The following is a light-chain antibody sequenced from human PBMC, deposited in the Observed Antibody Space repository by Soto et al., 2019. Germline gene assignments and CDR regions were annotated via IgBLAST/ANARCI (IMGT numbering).Light chain of an antibody. Sequence: AIQMTQSPFSLSASVGDRFTITCRAIQVIIDDLSWYQQKAGKAPKLLIFTASKLNSGVPSRFSGSFSGTNFSLTISDLQPEDCATYYCLQDYSYPRTFGQGTKVDIK. V-gene: IGKV1-6*01. CDR2: TAS. J-gene: IGKJ1*01. CDR3: LQDYSYPRT. CDR1: QVIIDD.